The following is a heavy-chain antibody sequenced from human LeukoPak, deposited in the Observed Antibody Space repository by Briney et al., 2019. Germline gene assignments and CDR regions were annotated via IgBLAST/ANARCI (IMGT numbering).Heavy chain of an antibody. V-gene: IGHV4-34*01. Sequence: SETLSLTCAVYGGSFSVYYWSWIRQPPGKGLEWIGEINHSGSTNYNPSLKSRVTISVDTSKNQFSLKLSSVTAADTAVYYCARRRGYSGYGSFDYWGQGTLVTVSS. CDR2: INHSGST. D-gene: IGHD5-12*01. CDR1: GGSFSVYY. CDR3: ARRRGYSGYGSFDY. J-gene: IGHJ4*02.